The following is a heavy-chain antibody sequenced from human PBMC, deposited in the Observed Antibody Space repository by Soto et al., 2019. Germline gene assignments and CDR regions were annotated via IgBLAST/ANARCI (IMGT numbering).Heavy chain of an antibody. J-gene: IGHJ4*02. CDR2: IIPIFGTA. D-gene: IGHD3-22*01. CDR3: ASVEFDYDSSGYPYYFDY. Sequence: SVEVSCKACGGSFSSYAISWVRQAPGQGLEWMGGIIPIFGTANYAQKFQGRVTITADESTSTAYMELSSLRSEDAAVYYCASVEFDYDSSGYPYYFDYWGQGTLVTVSS. CDR1: GGSFSSYA. V-gene: IGHV1-69*13.